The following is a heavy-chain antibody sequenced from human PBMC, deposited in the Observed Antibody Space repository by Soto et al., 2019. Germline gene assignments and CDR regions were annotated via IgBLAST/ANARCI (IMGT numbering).Heavy chain of an antibody. V-gene: IGHV3-30*03. Sequence: GGSLRLSCAASGFTFSSYGMHWVRQAPGKGLEWVAVISYDGSNKYYADSVKGRFTISRDNAKNSVYLDMNSLSAEDTAVYYCARESEDLTSNFDYWGQGTLVTVSS. J-gene: IGHJ4*02. CDR2: ISYDGSNK. CDR3: ARESEDLTSNFDY. CDR1: GFTFSSYG.